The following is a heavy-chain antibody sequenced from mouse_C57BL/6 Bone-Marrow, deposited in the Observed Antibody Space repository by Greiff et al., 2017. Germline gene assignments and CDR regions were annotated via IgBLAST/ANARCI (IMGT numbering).Heavy chain of an antibody. CDR3: AREPTIVTTVFYWYFDV. CDR1: GFTFSSYG. CDR2: ISSGGSYT. V-gene: IGHV5-6*02. J-gene: IGHJ1*03. D-gene: IGHD2-5*01. Sequence: VKLVESGGDLVKPGGSLKLSCAASGFTFSSYGMSWVRQTPDKRLEWVATISSGGSYTYYPDSVKGRYTISRDNAKNTLYLQMSILKSEDTAMYYCAREPTIVTTVFYWYFDVWGTGTTVTVSS.